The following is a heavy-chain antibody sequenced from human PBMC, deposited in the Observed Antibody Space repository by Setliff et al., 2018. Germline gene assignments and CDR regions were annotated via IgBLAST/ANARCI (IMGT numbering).Heavy chain of an antibody. J-gene: IGHJ3*02. CDR2: IKSNTDGGTT. D-gene: IGHD3-16*01. V-gene: IGHV3-15*01. CDR1: GFTLTNAW. Sequence: GGSLRLSCTASGFTLTNAWINWVRQAPGKGLEWVGRIKSNTDGGTTDYAAPGKGRFIISRGDSKNTVFLQMNSLKTEDTALYYCTGGGHAFDIWGQGTMVTVSS. CDR3: TGGGHAFDI.